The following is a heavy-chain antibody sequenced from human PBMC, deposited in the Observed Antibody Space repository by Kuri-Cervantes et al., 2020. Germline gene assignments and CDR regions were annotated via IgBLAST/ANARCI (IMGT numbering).Heavy chain of an antibody. Sequence: ASVKLSCKASGYTFTSYDINWVRQATGQGLEWMGWMNPNSGNTGYAQKFQGRVTMTRNTSISTACMELSSLRSEDTAVYYCARDRTGEGWFDPWGQGTLVTVSS. CDR1: GYTFTSYD. CDR2: MNPNSGNT. J-gene: IGHJ5*02. V-gene: IGHV1-8*01. D-gene: IGHD7-27*01. CDR3: ARDRTGEGWFDP.